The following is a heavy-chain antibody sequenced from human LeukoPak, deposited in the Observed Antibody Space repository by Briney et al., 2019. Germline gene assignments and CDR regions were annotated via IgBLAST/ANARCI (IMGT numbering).Heavy chain of an antibody. CDR3: AKCSGWFVRGKDYYYYYMDV. Sequence: GGSLRLSCGASSFTFSSYVMSWVRRAPGKGLEGVSTVSTTGGSTYYADSVKGRFTISRDNSKDTLYLQMNSLRAEDTAVYYCAKCSGWFVRGKDYYYYYMDVWGKGTTVTVSS. V-gene: IGHV3-23*01. CDR1: SFTFSSYV. CDR2: VSTTGGST. D-gene: IGHD6-19*01. J-gene: IGHJ6*03.